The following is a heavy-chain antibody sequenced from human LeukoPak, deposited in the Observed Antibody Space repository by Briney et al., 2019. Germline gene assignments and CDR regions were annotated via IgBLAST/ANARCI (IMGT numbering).Heavy chain of an antibody. CDR2: ITTSSSYI. CDR3: ARDPYSGGYGDYYYYYMDL. J-gene: IGHJ6*03. D-gene: IGHD1-26*01. V-gene: IGHV3-21*01. CDR1: GFTFSTYN. Sequence: GGSLGLSCAASGFTFSTYNMNWVRQAPGKGLEWVSSITTSSSYIYYADSVKGRFTISRDNAKNSLYLQMNSLRAEDTAVYYCARDPYSGGYGDYYYYYMDLWGQGTTVTISS.